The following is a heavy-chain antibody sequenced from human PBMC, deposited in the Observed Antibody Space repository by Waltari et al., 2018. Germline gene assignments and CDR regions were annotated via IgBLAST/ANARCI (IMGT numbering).Heavy chain of an antibody. Sequence: QVHLVQSGKELKKPGSSMKVSAKASGVNFRRYSIAWVRQAAGQRLEWLGGIIPIFGTPQYAQNFRGRVTLTADASTTTAYLELSGLRSEDTAIYYCARRNLGFAFDVWGQGTVVIVSS. CDR2: IIPIFGTP. CDR1: GVNFRRYS. V-gene: IGHV1-69*12. D-gene: IGHD1-26*01. CDR3: ARRNLGFAFDV. J-gene: IGHJ3*01.